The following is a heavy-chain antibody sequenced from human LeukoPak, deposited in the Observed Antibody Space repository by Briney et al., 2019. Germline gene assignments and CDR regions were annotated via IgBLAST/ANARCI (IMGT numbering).Heavy chain of an antibody. D-gene: IGHD4-17*01. V-gene: IGHV4-30-4*07. J-gene: IGHJ5*02. CDR2: IYYSGST. Sequence: PSETLSLTCAVSGGSISSGGYSWSWIRQPPGKGLEWIGYIYYSGSTYYNPSLKSRVTISVDTSKNQFSLKLSSVTAADTAVYYCARGTTVTTVNWFDPWGQGTLVTVSS. CDR3: ARGTTVTTVNWFDP. CDR1: GGSISSGGYS.